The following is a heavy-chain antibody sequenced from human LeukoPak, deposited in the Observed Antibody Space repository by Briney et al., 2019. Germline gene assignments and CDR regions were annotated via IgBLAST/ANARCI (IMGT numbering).Heavy chain of an antibody. J-gene: IGHJ3*02. CDR3: TRLGSWGAFDI. D-gene: IGHD1-26*01. CDR1: GFTFNGLA. Sequence: GGAPRLSCAASGFTFNGLAMHWVPPASGERLEWVGRIRSKANSYATAYAASVKGRFTISRDDSKNTAYLQMNSLKTEDTAVYYCTRLGSWGAFDIWGQGTMVTVSS. CDR2: IRSKANSYAT. V-gene: IGHV3-73*01.